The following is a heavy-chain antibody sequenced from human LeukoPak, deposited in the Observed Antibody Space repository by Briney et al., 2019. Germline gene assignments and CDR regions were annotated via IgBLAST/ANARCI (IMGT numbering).Heavy chain of an antibody. V-gene: IGHV4-59*08. Sequence: SETLSLTCTVSGGSISSYYWSWIRQPPGKGLEWIGYIYYSGSTNYNPSLKSRVTISVDTSKNQFSLKLSSVTAADTAVYYCARRPPSYSYDYGYYYGMDVWGQGTTVTVSS. D-gene: IGHD5-18*01. CDR2: IYYSGST. J-gene: IGHJ6*02. CDR3: ARRPPSYSYDYGYYYGMDV. CDR1: GGSISSYY.